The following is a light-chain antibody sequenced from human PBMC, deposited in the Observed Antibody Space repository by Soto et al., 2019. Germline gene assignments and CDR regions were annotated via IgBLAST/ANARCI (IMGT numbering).Light chain of an antibody. V-gene: IGLV6-57*04. Sequence: NFMLTQPHSVSESPGKTVVISCTRSSGSIANTYVQWYQQRPGSAPTTVIYEDNQRPSGVPDRFSGSMDSSSNSASLTISGLKTEDEADYYCLSYDNSNVMFGGGTKLTVL. CDR2: EDN. CDR1: SGSIANTY. CDR3: LSYDNSNVM. J-gene: IGLJ3*02.